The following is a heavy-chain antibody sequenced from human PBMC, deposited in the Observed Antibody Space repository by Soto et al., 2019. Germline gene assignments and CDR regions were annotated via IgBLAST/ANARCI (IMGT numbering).Heavy chain of an antibody. CDR3: AREHCSSTSCPIDF. CDR2: IWYDGSNK. V-gene: IGHV3-33*01. D-gene: IGHD2-2*01. CDR1: GFTFSSYG. Sequence: QVQLVESGGGVVQPGRSLRLSCAASGFTFSSYGMHWVRQAPGKGLEWVAVIWYDGSNKYYADSVKSRFTISRDNSKNTLYLQMNSLRAEDTAVYYCAREHCSSTSCPIDFWGQGTLVTVAS. J-gene: IGHJ4*02.